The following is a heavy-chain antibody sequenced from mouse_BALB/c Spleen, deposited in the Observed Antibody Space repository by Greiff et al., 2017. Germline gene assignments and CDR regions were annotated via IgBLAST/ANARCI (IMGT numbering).Heavy chain of an antibody. J-gene: IGHJ2*01. CDR1: GYTFTSYW. V-gene: IGHV1-69*02. Sequence: QVQLQQPGAELVRPGASVKLSCKASGYTFTSYWINWVKQRPGQGLEWIGNIYPSDSYTNYNQKFKDKATLTVDKSSSTAYMQLSSPTSEDSAVYYCTRSGWLPFDYWGQGTTLTVSS. CDR2: IYPSDSYT. D-gene: IGHD2-2*01. CDR3: TRSGWLPFDY.